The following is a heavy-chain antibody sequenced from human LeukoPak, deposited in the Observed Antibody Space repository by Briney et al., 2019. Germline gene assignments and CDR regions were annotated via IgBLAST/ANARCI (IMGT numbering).Heavy chain of an antibody. D-gene: IGHD6-19*01. Sequence: ASVKVSCKASGYSFSTFGITWVRQAPGQRLEWMGWISPYDDSTAYGQKFEGRVTMTRDTSTNTAYMELRSLTSDDTALYYCAKVDPPIAVGAPGDAFDLWGQGTMVIVSS. CDR1: GYSFSTFG. J-gene: IGHJ3*01. CDR2: ISPYDDST. V-gene: IGHV1-18*01. CDR3: AKVDPPIAVGAPGDAFDL.